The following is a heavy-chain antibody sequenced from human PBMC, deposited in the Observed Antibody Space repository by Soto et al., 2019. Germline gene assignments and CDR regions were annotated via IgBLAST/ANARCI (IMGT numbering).Heavy chain of an antibody. D-gene: IGHD2-8*01. CDR1: GYSISSGYK. CDR3: ARTIYCINGVCTPLDGMDV. CDR2: IHHSGTT. J-gene: IGHJ6*01. Sequence: SETLSLSCAVSGYSISSGYKWGWIRQPPGKGLEWIGSIHHSGTTYYNPSLKSRVTISVDTSKNQFSLKLSSVTAADTAVYYCARTIYCINGVCTPLDGMDVWGQGPTVT. V-gene: IGHV4-38-2*01.